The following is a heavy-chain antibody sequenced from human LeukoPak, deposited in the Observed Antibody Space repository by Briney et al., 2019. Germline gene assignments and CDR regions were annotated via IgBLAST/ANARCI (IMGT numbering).Heavy chain of an antibody. CDR3: TRVPIIVAVAGLFDY. V-gene: IGHV3-49*04. D-gene: IGHD6-19*01. J-gene: IGHJ4*02. Sequence: GGSLRLSCTASGFTFGDYAMSWVRQAPGKGLEWVGFIRSKAYGGTTEYAASVKGRFTISRDDSKSIAYLQMNSLKTEDTAVYYCTRVPIIVAVAGLFDYWGQGTLVTVSS. CDR1: GFTFGDYA. CDR2: IRSKAYGGTT.